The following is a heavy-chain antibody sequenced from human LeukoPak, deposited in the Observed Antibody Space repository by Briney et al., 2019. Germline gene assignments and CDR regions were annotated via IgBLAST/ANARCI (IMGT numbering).Heavy chain of an antibody. D-gene: IGHD5-18*01. CDR2: ISNSGSTI. Sequence: GGSLRLSCAASGFTFSSYEMNWVRQAPGKGLEWVSYISNSGSTIYYADSVKGRFTISRDNAKSSLYLQMNSLRAEDTAVYYCTITLAYSYGYGNYWGQGTLVTVSS. CDR1: GFTFSSYE. J-gene: IGHJ4*02. CDR3: TITLAYSYGYGNY. V-gene: IGHV3-48*03.